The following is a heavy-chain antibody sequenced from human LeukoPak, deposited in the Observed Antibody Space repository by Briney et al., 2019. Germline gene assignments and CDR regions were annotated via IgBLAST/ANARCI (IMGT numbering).Heavy chain of an antibody. Sequence: GVSLRLSCAASGFTFRNYWMSWVRQAPGKGLEWVANTNQDGTEINYVDSVRGRVTISRDNAKDSLYLQMNSLRAEDTAMYYCARDLGYSTFDCWGQGTLVTVSS. J-gene: IGHJ4*02. CDR2: TNQDGTEI. V-gene: IGHV3-7*01. D-gene: IGHD6-13*01. CDR3: ARDLGYSTFDC. CDR1: GFTFRNYW.